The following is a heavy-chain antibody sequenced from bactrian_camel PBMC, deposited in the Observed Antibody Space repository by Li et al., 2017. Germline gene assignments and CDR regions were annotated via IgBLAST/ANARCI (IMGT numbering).Heavy chain of an antibody. V-gene: IGHV3S53*01. CDR2: FHGAGPT. J-gene: IGHJ4*01. D-gene: IGHD3*01. CDR3: ASGDLLPHIPARFADWKY. Sequence: VQLVESGGGSVQDGGSLRLSCAARTGTFRSACMGWFRQAPGKEREGVAVFHGAGPTYADSVKGRFTISQDNAKNTVWLQMDNLKPEDTAIYYCASGDLLPHIPARFADWKYWGQGTQVTVS. CDR1: TGTFRSAC.